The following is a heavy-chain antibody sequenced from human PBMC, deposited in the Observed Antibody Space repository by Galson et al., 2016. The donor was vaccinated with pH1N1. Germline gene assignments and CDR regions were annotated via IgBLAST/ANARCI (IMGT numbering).Heavy chain of an antibody. CDR2: IYPRDSDT. V-gene: IGHV5-51*01. D-gene: IGHD3-22*01. CDR1: GYTFTDYW. Sequence: QSGAEVKKSGESLKISCEASGYTFTDYWIGWVRQTPGTGLEWIGIIYPRDSDTRYRPSFQGHVTFSADESISSAYLQWSSLKASDSGIYYCAKEDPSGFYPDWGQGTQVTFSS. J-gene: IGHJ4*02. CDR3: AKEDPSGFYPD.